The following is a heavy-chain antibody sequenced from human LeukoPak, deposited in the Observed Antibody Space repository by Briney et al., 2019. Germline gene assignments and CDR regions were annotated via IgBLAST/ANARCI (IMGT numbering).Heavy chain of an antibody. Sequence: GGSLRLSCAASGLTFSNYAMNWVRQAPGKGLEWVSSITAGGGTSYTDSVKGRFTVYRDNSKNTLYLQMNSLRAGDTALYYCAKDPNGDYVGAFDSWGRGTMVTVSS. CDR3: AKDPNGDYVGAFDS. V-gene: IGHV3-23*01. J-gene: IGHJ3*01. CDR2: ITAGGGT. CDR1: GLTFSNYA. D-gene: IGHD4-17*01.